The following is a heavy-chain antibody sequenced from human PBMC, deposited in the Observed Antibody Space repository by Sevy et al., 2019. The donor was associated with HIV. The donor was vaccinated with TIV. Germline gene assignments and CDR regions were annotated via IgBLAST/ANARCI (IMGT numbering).Heavy chain of an antibody. D-gene: IGHD2-8*01. CDR3: ARQRGWICSHGVCSPYFSES. J-gene: IGHJ4*02. Sequence: GGSLRLSCAASGFGLSDFWMTWVRQAPGKGLEWVANIKQDGSVKYYVDSVKGRFTISRDNAGNSLYLQMGSLTVDDTGVYYCARQRGWICSHGVCSPYFSESWGQGTLVTVSS. CDR1: GFGLSDFW. V-gene: IGHV3-7*01. CDR2: IKQDGSVK.